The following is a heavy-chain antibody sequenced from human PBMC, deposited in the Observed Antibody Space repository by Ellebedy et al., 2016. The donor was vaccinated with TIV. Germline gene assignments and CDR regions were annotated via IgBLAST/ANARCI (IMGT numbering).Heavy chain of an antibody. D-gene: IGHD3-10*01. J-gene: IGHJ4*02. Sequence: SETLSLTCAVYGGSFSGYYWSWIRQPPGKGLEWIGEINHSGSTNYNPSLKSRVTISVDTSKNQFSLKLSSVTAADTAVYYCARGSPYYYGSGSYYFTPRNPTPFDYWGQGTLVTVSS. CDR3: ARGSPYYYGSGSYYFTPRNPTPFDY. CDR2: INHSGST. CDR1: GGSFSGYY. V-gene: IGHV4-34*01.